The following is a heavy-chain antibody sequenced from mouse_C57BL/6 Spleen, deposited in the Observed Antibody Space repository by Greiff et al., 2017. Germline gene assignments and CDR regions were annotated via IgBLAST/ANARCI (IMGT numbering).Heavy chain of an antibody. Sequence: VQLQQSGAELVRPGSSVKLSCKASGYTFTSYWMHWVKQRPIQGLEWIGNIDPSDSETNYNQKFKDKATLTVDKSSSTAYMQLSSLTSEDSAVYYCASGPDYFDYWGQGTTLTVSS. CDR2: IDPSDSET. V-gene: IGHV1-52*01. CDR1: GYTFTSYW. J-gene: IGHJ2*01. CDR3: ASGPDYFDY.